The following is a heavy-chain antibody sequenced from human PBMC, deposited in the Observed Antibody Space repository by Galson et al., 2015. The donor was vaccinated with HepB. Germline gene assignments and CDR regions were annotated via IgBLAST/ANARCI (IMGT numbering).Heavy chain of an antibody. CDR2: IYYSGNT. CDR3: ARGLGDPGNY. V-gene: IGHV4-39*07. J-gene: IGHJ4*02. CDR1: GGSISGSTNY. D-gene: IGHD2-21*02. Sequence: ETLSLTCTVSGGSISGSTNYWGWIRQPPGKGLEWIGSIYYSGNTHYNPSLKSRVTMSVDTSKNQFSLKLRSVTAADTAVYYCARGLGDPGNYWGQGTLISVSS.